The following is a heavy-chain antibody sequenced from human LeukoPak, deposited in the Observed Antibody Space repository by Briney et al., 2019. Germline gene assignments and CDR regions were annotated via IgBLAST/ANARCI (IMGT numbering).Heavy chain of an antibody. CDR3: ASWRWLQNEYYFDY. D-gene: IGHD5-24*01. CDR2: ISSSGSYI. CDR1: GFTFSSYS. J-gene: IGHJ4*02. Sequence: GGSLRLSCAASGFTFSSYSMNWVRQAPGKGLEWVSSISSSGSYIYYADSVKGRFTISRDNAKNSLYLQMNSLRAEDTAVYYCASWRWLQNEYYFDYWGQGTLVTVSS. V-gene: IGHV3-21*01.